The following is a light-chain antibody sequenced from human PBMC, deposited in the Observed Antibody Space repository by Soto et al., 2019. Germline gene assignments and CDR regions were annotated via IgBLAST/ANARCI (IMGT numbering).Light chain of an antibody. CDR1: QSVSSN. CDR2: GAS. J-gene: IGKJ1*01. V-gene: IGKV3-15*01. Sequence: EIVMTQSPATLSVSPGERATLSCRASQSVSSNLAWYQQKPGQDPRLLIYGASTRATGIPARFSGSGSGTDCTLTIGILQSEDFAVYYGQQYNNWPPRTFGQGTKVEIK. CDR3: QQYNNWPPRT.